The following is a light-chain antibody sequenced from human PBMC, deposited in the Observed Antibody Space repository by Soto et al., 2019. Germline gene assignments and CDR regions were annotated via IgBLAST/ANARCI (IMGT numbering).Light chain of an antibody. CDR1: QSISTW. V-gene: IGKV1-5*03. CDR2: KAS. CDR3: QQYSTYFMYT. J-gene: IGKJ2*01. Sequence: DIQMTQSPSTLSASVGDRVDITCRASQSISTWLAWYQQKPGKAPKLLISKASNLESGVPSRFSGSGSGTDFTLTISSLQPDDFATYYCQQYSTYFMYTFGRGTKLEIK.